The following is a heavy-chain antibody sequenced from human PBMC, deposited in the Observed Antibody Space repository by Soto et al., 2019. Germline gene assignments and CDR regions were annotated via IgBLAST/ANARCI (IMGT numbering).Heavy chain of an antibody. CDR3: AREAYGSGSYYSY. CDR2: ISSSSSYT. V-gene: IGHV3-11*06. D-gene: IGHD3-10*01. J-gene: IGHJ4*02. CDR1: GFTFSDYY. Sequence: GGSLRLSCAASGFTFSDYYMSWIRQAPGKGLEWVSYISSSSSYTNYADSVKGRFTISRDNAKNSLYLQMNSLRAEDTTVYYCAREAYGSGSYYSYWGQGTLVTVSS.